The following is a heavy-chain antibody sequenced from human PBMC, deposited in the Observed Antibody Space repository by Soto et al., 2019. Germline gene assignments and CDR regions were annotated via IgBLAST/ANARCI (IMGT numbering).Heavy chain of an antibody. J-gene: IGHJ6*02. D-gene: IGHD3-3*01. CDR3: ASNYDFWSGYYYGMDV. CDR1: GFTFNNYA. CDR2: ISDSGST. Sequence: GGSLRLSCAASGFTFNNYALSWVRQAPGKGLEWISTISDSGSTYYADSVKGRFTISRDNSKNTLYLQMNSLRAEDTAVYYCASNYDFWSGYYYGMDVWGQGTTVTVSS. V-gene: IGHV3-23*01.